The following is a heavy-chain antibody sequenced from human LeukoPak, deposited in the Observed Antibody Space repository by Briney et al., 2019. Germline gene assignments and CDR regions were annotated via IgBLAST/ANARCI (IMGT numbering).Heavy chain of an antibody. V-gene: IGHV3-30*02. D-gene: IGHD3-10*01. Sequence: GSLRLSCAASGFTFSSYGMHWVRQAPGKGLEWVAFIRYDGSNKYYADSVKGRFTISRDNAKNSLYLQMNSLRAEDTAVYYCARAFVAYYGSGSYYSFDYWGQGTLVTVSS. CDR2: IRYDGSNK. J-gene: IGHJ4*02. CDR3: ARAFVAYYGSGSYYSFDY. CDR1: GFTFSSYG.